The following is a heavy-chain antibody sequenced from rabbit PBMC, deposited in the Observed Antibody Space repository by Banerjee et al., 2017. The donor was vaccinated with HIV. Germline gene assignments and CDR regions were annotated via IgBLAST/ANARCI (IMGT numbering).Heavy chain of an antibody. D-gene: IGHD4-1*01. CDR3: ARDLAGVIGWNFNL. Sequence: QEQLEESGGGLVQPEGSLALTCTASGFTISSSYWICWVRQAPGKGLEWIACIYIGSSGRTNYASWAKGRFTISKTSSTTVTLQMTSLTAADTATYFCARDLAGVIGWNFNLWGPGPLVTVS. CDR1: GFTISSSYW. J-gene: IGHJ4*01. CDR2: IYIGSSGRT. V-gene: IGHV1S45*01.